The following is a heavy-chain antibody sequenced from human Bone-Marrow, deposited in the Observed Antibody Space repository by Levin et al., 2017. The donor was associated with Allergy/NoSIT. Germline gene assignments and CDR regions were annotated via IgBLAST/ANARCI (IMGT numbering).Heavy chain of an antibody. CDR1: GGSISSYH. Sequence: SETLSLTCTVSGGSISSYHWSWMRQPPGKGLEWIGYVFYSGSTNYNPSLKSRVTISIDTSKSQFSLRLSSVTAADTAVYYWERTRVGGGFDYNFYYYMDVWGKGTTVTVSS. V-gene: IGHV4-59*01. CDR2: VFYSGST. D-gene: IGHD1-26*01. CDR3: ERTRVGGGFDYNFYYYMDV. J-gene: IGHJ6*03.